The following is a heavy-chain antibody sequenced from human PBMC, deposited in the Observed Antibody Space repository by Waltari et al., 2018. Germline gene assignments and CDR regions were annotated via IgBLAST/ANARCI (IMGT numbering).Heavy chain of an antibody. CDR3: AKDRRSGYYFGYFDY. CDR2: RSRNSDNV. V-gene: IGHV3-9*01. Sequence: EVQLVESGGGLVQPGRSLRLSCAASGFTFDNYAMHWVRQAPGKGLEWVSGRSRNSDNVGYADSVKGRFTISRDNAKNSLYLQMNSLRAEDTALYFCAKDRRSGYYFGYFDYWGQGTLVTVSS. J-gene: IGHJ4*02. D-gene: IGHD3-22*01. CDR1: GFTFDNYA.